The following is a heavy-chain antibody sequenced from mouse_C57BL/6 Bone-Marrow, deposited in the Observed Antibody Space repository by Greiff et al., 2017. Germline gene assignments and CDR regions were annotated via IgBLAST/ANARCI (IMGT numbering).Heavy chain of an antibody. CDR2: INPSTGGT. V-gene: IGHV1-42*01. CDR3: ARIRGYYFDY. J-gene: IGHJ2*01. CDR1: GYSFTGYY. Sequence: EVQLQQSGPELVKPGASVKISCKASGYSFTGYYMNWVKQSPEKSLEWIGEINPSTGGTTYNQKFKAKATLTVDKSSSTAYLQLKRLTSEDSAVYYFARIRGYYFDYWGQGTTLTVSS.